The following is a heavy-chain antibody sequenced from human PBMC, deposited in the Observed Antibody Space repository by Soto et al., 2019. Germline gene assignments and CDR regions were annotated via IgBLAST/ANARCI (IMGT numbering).Heavy chain of an antibody. V-gene: IGHV3-23*01. D-gene: IGHD3-22*01. J-gene: IGHJ2*01. CDR1: GFTFSSYA. Sequence: GGSLRLSCAASGFTFSSYAMSWVRQAPGKGLEWVSAISGSGGSTYYADSVKGRFTISRDNSKNTLYLQMNSLRAEDTAEYYCAKDYYFDIGFFDPYGLLGGYFDFWARGTLDPVSS. CDR3: AKDYYFDIGFFDPYGLLGGYFDF. CDR2: ISGSGGST.